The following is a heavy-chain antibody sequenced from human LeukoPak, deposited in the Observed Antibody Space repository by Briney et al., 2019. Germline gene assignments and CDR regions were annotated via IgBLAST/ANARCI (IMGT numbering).Heavy chain of an antibody. CDR1: GFTFRSYA. Sequence: GGSLRLSCAASGFTFRSYAMSWVRQAPGKGLEWVSVITDSGGVTFYADSVKSRFTISRDNSKNALYLQMNSLSAEDSAIYYCAKLWRGSYPRYFDYWGQGALVTVSS. D-gene: IGHD1-26*01. CDR3: AKLWRGSYPRYFDY. CDR2: ITDSGGVT. V-gene: IGHV3-23*01. J-gene: IGHJ4*02.